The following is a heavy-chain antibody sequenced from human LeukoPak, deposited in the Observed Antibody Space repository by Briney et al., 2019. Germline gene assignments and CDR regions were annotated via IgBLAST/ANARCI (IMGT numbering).Heavy chain of an antibody. J-gene: IGHJ3*02. V-gene: IGHV4-59*01. D-gene: IGHD3-3*01. Sequence: SETLSLTCTVSGGSISSYYWSWIRQPPGKGLEWIGYIYYSGSTNYNPSLKSRVTISVDTSKNQFSLKLSSVTAADTAVYYCARGTDFWSGSYAFDIWGQGTMVTVSS. CDR2: IYYSGST. CDR1: GGSISSYY. CDR3: ARGTDFWSGSYAFDI.